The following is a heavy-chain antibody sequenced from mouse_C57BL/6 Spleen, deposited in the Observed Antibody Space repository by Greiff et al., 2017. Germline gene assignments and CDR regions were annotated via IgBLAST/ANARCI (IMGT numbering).Heavy chain of an antibody. CDR3: TVLYYYGSSYYAMDY. V-gene: IGHV6-3*01. D-gene: IGHD1-1*01. J-gene: IGHJ4*01. Sequence: EVKLMESGGGLVQPGGSMKLSCVASGFTFSNYWMNWVRQSPEKGLEWVAQIRLKSDNYATHYAESVKGRFTISRDDSKSSVYLQMNNLRAEDTGIYYCTVLYYYGSSYYAMDYWGQGTSVTVSS. CDR1: GFTFSNYW. CDR2: IRLKSDNYAT.